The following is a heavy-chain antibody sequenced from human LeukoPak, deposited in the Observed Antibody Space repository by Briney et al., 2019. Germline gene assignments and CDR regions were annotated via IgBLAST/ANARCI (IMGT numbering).Heavy chain of an antibody. J-gene: IGHJ4*02. Sequence: PPETLSLTCAVSGGSISSGGYSWSWIRQPPGKGLEWIGYIYHSGSTYYNPSLKSRVTISVDRSKNQFSLKLSSVTAADTAVYYCARAGGMMVLDYWGQGTLVTVSS. CDR2: IYHSGST. D-gene: IGHD3-16*01. CDR3: ARAGGMMVLDY. V-gene: IGHV4-30-2*01. CDR1: GGSISSGGYS.